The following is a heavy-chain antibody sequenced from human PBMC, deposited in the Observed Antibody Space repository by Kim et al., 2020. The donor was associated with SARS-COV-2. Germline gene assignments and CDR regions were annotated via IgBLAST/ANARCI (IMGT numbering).Heavy chain of an antibody. CDR3: ARGPYSNLRYFDL. CDR2: IYYSGST. J-gene: IGHJ2*01. D-gene: IGHD4-4*01. CDR1: GGSISSGGYY. Sequence: SETLSLTCTVSGGSISSGGYYWSWIRQHPGKGLEWIGYIYYSGSTYYNPSLKSRVTISVDTSKNQFSLKLSSVTAADTAVYYCARGPYSNLRYFDLWGRGTLVTVSS. V-gene: IGHV4-31*03.